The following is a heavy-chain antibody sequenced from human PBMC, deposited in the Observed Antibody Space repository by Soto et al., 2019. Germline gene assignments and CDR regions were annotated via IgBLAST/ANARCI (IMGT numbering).Heavy chain of an antibody. J-gene: IGHJ4*02. CDR2: ISSNGGST. CDR1: GFTFSSYA. CDR3: VTDTSTAWYKNLLYWTQLDY. V-gene: IGHV3-64D*06. Sequence: WGSLRLSCSASGFTFSSYAMHWVRQAPGKGLEYVSAISSNGGSTYYADSVKGRFTISRDNSKNTLYLQMSSLRAEDTAVYYCVTDTSTAWYKNLLYWTQLDYWGQGTLVTVSS. D-gene: IGHD6-19*01.